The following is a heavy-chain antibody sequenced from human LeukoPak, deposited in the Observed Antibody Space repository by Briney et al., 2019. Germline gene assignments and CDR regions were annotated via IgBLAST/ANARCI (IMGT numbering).Heavy chain of an antibody. Sequence: GGSLRLSCAASGFTFSDHYMDWVRQAPGKGLEWVGRTKNKANSYTTEYAACVKGRFTISRDESKNSLYLQMNSLKTEDTAVYYCARWDSGSCSDWGQGTLVTVSS. D-gene: IGHD1-26*01. CDR1: GFTFSDHY. J-gene: IGHJ4*02. CDR2: TKNKANSYTT. V-gene: IGHV3-72*01. CDR3: ARWDSGSCSD.